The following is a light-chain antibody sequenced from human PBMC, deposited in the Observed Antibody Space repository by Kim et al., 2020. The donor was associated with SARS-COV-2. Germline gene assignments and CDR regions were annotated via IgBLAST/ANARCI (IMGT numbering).Light chain of an antibody. CDR3: LQHNTYPIT. CDR1: QDSSND. Sequence: ASVGDRVTITCRASQDSSNDLGWYQQNPGRAPKRLIYGASSLQSGVPSRFSGSGSGTEFTLTISSLQPEDFATYFCLQHNTYPITFGQGTRLEIK. J-gene: IGKJ5*01. V-gene: IGKV1-17*01. CDR2: GAS.